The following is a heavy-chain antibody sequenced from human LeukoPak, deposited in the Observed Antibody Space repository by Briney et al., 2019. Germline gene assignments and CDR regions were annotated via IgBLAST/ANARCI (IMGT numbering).Heavy chain of an antibody. CDR2: ISSSSTTI. Sequence: GGSVTLFCAASGFTFSTYNMNWVRQAPGKGLEWVSYISSSSTTIYNADSVKGRFTISRDNAKNSLYLQMDSLRDGDTAVYYCARVWSGQQLVLGDYWGQGPLVTVSS. D-gene: IGHD6-13*01. CDR1: GFTFSTYN. CDR3: ARVWSGQQLVLGDY. J-gene: IGHJ4*02. V-gene: IGHV3-48*02.